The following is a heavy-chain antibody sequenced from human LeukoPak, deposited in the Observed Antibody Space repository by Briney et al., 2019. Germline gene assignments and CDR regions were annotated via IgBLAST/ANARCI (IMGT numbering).Heavy chain of an antibody. V-gene: IGHV3-49*04. J-gene: IGHJ4*02. D-gene: IGHD3-10*01. CDR2: IRSKGYGGTT. CDR3: TRKGVYGSGSPDY. Sequence: PGRSLRLSCTASGFTFGDYAMSWVRQAPGKGLEGVGFIRSKGYGGTTEYAASVKGRFTISRDDSKSIAYLQMNSLKTEDTAVYYCTRKGVYGSGSPDYWGQGTLVTVSS. CDR1: GFTFGDYA.